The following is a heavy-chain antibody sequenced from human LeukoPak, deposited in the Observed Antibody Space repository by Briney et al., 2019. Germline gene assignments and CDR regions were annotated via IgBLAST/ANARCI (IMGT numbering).Heavy chain of an antibody. CDR2: SYYSGST. Sequence: SETLSLTCTVSGGSISSYYWSWIRQPPGKGLEWVGYSYYSGSTNYNPSLKSRVTVSGETSKNQFYLRLRSVTAADTAVYYCARASYSYDINGGVPFDYWGQGTLVTVSS. CDR1: GGSISSYY. D-gene: IGHD3-22*01. J-gene: IGHJ4*02. V-gene: IGHV4-59*08. CDR3: ARASYSYDINGGVPFDY.